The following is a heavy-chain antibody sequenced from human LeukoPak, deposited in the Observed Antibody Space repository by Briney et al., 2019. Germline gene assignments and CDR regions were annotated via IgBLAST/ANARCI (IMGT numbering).Heavy chain of an antibody. CDR1: GFTFSSYA. J-gene: IGHJ4*02. CDR2: ISGGGDST. CDR3: TKDSYGSGSYGYFDY. D-gene: IGHD3-10*01. V-gene: IGHV3-23*01. Sequence: PGGSLRLSCAASGFTFSSYAMSWVRQAPGKGLEWVSAISGGGDSTYYADSVKGRFTISRDNSKNTLYLQMNSLRADDTAAYYCTKDSYGSGSYGYFDYWGQGTLVTVSS.